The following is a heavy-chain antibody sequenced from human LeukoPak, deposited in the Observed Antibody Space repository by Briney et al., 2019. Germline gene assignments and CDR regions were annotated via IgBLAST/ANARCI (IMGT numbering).Heavy chain of an antibody. CDR2: IIPIFGTA. J-gene: IGHJ4*02. V-gene: IGHV1-69*13. D-gene: IGHD6-19*01. Sequence: SVKVSCKASGGTFSSYAISWVRQAPGQGLEWMGGIIPIFGTANYAQKFQGRVTITADESTSTAYMELSSLRSEDTAVYYCARDRSTWNSGWYPGFDYWGQGTLVTVSS. CDR1: GGTFSSYA. CDR3: ARDRSTWNSGWYPGFDY.